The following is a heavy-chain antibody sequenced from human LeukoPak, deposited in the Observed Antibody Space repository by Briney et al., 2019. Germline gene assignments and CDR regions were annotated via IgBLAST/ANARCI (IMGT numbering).Heavy chain of an antibody. Sequence: TGRSLRLSCAASGFTFSSHGMHWVRQAPGKGLEWVAVISYDGSNKYYADSVKGRFTISRDNSKNTLYLQMNSLRAEDTAVYYCAKGPLGYCSSTSCLYYYYYGMDVWGQGTTVTVSS. CDR2: ISYDGSNK. J-gene: IGHJ6*02. CDR3: AKGPLGYCSSTSCLYYYYYGMDV. V-gene: IGHV3-30*18. CDR1: GFTFSSHG. D-gene: IGHD2-2*01.